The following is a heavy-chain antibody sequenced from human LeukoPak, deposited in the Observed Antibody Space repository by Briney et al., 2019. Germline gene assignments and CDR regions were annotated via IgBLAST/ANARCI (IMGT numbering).Heavy chain of an antibody. CDR3: AKDTVKVTTIRRVPHYMDV. Sequence: GGSLRLSCAASGFTLSKFWVHWVRQAPGKGLVWVSRVNGDGSSTSYADSVKGRFTISRDNGKNSLYLQMNSLRAEDTAVYYCAKDTVKVTTIRRVPHYMDVWGKGTTVTISS. D-gene: IGHD5-12*01. CDR2: VNGDGSST. V-gene: IGHV3-74*01. CDR1: GFTLSKFW. J-gene: IGHJ6*03.